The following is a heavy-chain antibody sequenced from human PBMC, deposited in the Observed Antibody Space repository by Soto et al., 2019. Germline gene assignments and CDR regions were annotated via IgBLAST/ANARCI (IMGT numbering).Heavy chain of an antibody. Sequence: ASVKVSCKASGYTFTSYGISWVRQAPGQGLEWMGWISAYNGNTNYAQKLQGRVTMTTDTSTSTAYMELRSLRSDDTAVYYCALIYVSAGAYTSGWSVFFDSWGQGTLVTVS. J-gene: IGHJ4*02. V-gene: IGHV1-18*01. CDR1: GYTFTSYG. CDR3: ALIYVSAGAYTSGWSVFFDS. CDR2: ISAYNGNT. D-gene: IGHD6-19*01.